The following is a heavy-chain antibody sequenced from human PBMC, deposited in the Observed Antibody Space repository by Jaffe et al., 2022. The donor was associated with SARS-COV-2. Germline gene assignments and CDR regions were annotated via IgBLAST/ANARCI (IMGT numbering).Heavy chain of an antibody. CDR1: GFTFTTYG. CDR2: VSNDGSKK. D-gene: IGHD1-26*01. CDR3: AKDLSATPDHYYAMDV. V-gene: IGHV3-30*18. Sequence: QVQLVESGGGVVQPGRSLSLSCVSSGFTFTTYGMHWVRQAPGKGLEWVAAVSNDGSKKYYADSVKGRSTISRDNSKNTLFLEVISLRAEDTAVYYCAKDLSATPDHYYAMDVWGQGTTVTVSS. J-gene: IGHJ6*02.